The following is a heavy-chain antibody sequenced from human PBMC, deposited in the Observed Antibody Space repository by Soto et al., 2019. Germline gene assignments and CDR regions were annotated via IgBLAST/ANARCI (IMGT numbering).Heavy chain of an antibody. CDR3: ARAAEGYYYDSSGYPIGYFDY. CDR2: INAGNGNT. V-gene: IGHV1-3*01. CDR1: GYTFTRYA. J-gene: IGHJ4*02. Sequence: ASVKVSCKASGYTFTRYAMHWVRQAPGQRLEWMGWINAGNGNTKYSQKFQGRVTITADESTSTAYMELSSLRSEDTAVYYCARAAEGYYYDSSGYPIGYFDYWGQGTLVTVS. D-gene: IGHD3-22*01.